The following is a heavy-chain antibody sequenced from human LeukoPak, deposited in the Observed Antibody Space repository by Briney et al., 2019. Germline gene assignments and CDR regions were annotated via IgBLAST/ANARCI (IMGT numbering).Heavy chain of an antibody. CDR1: GFTFSSYW. Sequence: PGRSLRLSCAASGFTFSSYWMHWVRQAPGQGLVWVSRINSDGSSTSYADSVKGRFTISRDNAKNTLYLQMNSLRAEDTAVYYCARENYYGSGSYSYNFDYWGQGTLVTVSS. J-gene: IGHJ4*02. V-gene: IGHV3-74*01. D-gene: IGHD3-10*01. CDR3: ARENYYGSGSYSYNFDY. CDR2: INSDGSST.